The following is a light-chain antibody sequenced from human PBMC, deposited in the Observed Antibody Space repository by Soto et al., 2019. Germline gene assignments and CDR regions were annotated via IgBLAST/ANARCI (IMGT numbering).Light chain of an antibody. CDR3: QQYYSYPQT. J-gene: IGKJ1*01. V-gene: IGKV1-16*01. CDR2: AAS. Sequence: DIQMTQSPSSLSASVGDRFTISCRASQGISNYLAWYQQKTGKVPKLLIYAASTLQSGVPSRLSGSGYGTDFTITISCMQSEDFETYYCQQYYSYPQTFGQGTKVDIK. CDR1: QGISNY.